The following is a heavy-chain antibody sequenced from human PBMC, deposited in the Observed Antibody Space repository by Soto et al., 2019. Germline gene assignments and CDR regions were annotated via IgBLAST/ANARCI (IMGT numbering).Heavy chain of an antibody. J-gene: IGHJ4*02. V-gene: IGHV4-59*01. D-gene: IGHD6-19*01. CDR3: ARDGAVAGNINFDY. CDR1: GGSISSYY. Sequence: ETLSLTCTVSGGSISSYYWSWIRQPPGKGLEWIGYIYYSGSTNYNPSLKSRVTISVDTSKNQFSLKLSSVTAADTAVYYCARDGAVAGNINFDYWGQGTLVTVSS. CDR2: IYYSGST.